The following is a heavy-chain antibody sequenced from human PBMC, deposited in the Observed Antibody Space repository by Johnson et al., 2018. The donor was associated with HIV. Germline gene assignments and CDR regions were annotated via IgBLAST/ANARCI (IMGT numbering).Heavy chain of an antibody. CDR3: ARQPDNFWSRDAFDI. V-gene: IGHV3-11*04. CDR2: ISSSGSTI. D-gene: IGHD3-3*01. J-gene: IGHJ3*02. CDR1: GFSFSDYY. Sequence: QVLLVESGGGVVQPGRSLRLSCAASGFSFSDYYMSWIRQAPGKGLEWVSYISSSGSTIYYADSVVQGRFTISRDTAKNSVFLQMNSLRFEDTAIYCCARQPDNFWSRDAFDIWGQGTRVTVSS.